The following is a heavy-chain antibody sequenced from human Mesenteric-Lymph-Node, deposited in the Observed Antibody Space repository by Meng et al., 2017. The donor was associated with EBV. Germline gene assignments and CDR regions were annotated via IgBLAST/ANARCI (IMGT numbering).Heavy chain of an antibody. CDR2: INHSGST. V-gene: IGHV4-34*01. CDR3: ARRGKVGAGY. Sequence: QVQLQRWGAGLLKPSETLSLPCAVYGGSFSGYYWSWIRQPPGKGLEWIGEINHSGSTNYNPSLKSRVTISVDTSKNQFSLKLSSVTAADTAVDYCARRGKVGAGYWGQGTLVTVSS. CDR1: GGSFSGYY. D-gene: IGHD1-26*01. J-gene: IGHJ4*02.